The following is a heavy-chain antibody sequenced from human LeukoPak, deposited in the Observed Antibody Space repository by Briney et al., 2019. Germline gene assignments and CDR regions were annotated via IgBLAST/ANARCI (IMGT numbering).Heavy chain of an antibody. CDR2: INQDGTEK. CDR1: GFTFRTYW. J-gene: IGHJ4*02. V-gene: IGHV3-7*01. Sequence: GGSLKLSCAVSGFTFRTYWMTWVRQAPGKGLEGVANINQDGTEKYYVDSVKGRFSISRDNAKNSLDLQMNNLRAEDTAVYYCARDRVYYDSSGYEHWGQGTLVTVSS. CDR3: ARDRVYYDSSGYEH. D-gene: IGHD3-22*01.